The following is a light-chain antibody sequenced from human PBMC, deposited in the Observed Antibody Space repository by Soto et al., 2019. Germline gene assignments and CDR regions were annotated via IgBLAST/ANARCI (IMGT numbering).Light chain of an antibody. CDR1: QSVATN. Sequence: EMVVTQSPATLSVSPGERATLSCRASQSVATNLAWYQQKPGQAPRLLIYAASTRATGIPARFSGSGSGTEFTLTISSLEPEDFAVYYCQQYGTKVSFGPGTKVDIK. J-gene: IGKJ3*01. V-gene: IGKV3-15*01. CDR2: AAS. CDR3: QQYGTKVS.